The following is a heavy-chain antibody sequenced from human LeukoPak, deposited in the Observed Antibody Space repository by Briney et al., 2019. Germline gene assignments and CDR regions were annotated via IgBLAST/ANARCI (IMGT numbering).Heavy chain of an antibody. CDR2: IYSGGST. D-gene: IGHD2-15*01. J-gene: IGHJ3*02. Sequence: GGSLRLSCAASGFTVSRDYMSWVRQAPGKGLEWVSVIYSGGSTYYADSVKGRFTISRDNSKNTLYLQMNSLRAEDTAVYYCARFMVVAASHAFDIWGQGTMVTVSS. CDR3: ARFMVVAASHAFDI. CDR1: GFTVSRDY. V-gene: IGHV3-66*02.